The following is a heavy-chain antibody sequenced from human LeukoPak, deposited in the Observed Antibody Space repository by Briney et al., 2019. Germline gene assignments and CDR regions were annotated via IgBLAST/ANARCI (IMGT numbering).Heavy chain of an antibody. CDR2: INPNSGGT. CDR1: GYTFTGYY. CDR3: ASDRNWGIDY. J-gene: IGHJ4*02. D-gene: IGHD7-27*01. Sequence: ASVKVSCKASGYTFTGYYMHWVRQAPGQGLEWMGWINPNSGGTNYAQKLQGRVTMTRDTSISTAYMELSRLRSDDTAVYYCASDRNWGIDYWGQGTLVTVSS. V-gene: IGHV1-2*02.